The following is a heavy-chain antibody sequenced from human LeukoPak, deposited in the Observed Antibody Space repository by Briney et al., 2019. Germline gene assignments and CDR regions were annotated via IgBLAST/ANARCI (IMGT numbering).Heavy chain of an antibody. CDR3: TSSSGRNWFDP. CDR1: GGSFSGYY. V-gene: IGHV4-34*01. CDR2: INHSGST. J-gene: IGHJ5*02. Sequence: PSETLSLTCAVYGGSFSGYYWSWIRQPPGKGLEWIGEINHSGSTNYNPSLKSRVTISVDTSKNQFSLKLSSVTAADTAVYYCTSSSGRNWFDPWGQGTLVTVSS. D-gene: IGHD6-6*01.